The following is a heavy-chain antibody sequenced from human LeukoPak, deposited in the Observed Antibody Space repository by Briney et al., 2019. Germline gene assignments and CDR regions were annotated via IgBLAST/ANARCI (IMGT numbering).Heavy chain of an antibody. V-gene: IGHV3-53*01. CDR1: GFTVSSNY. J-gene: IGHJ6*02. CDR2: IYSGGST. D-gene: IGHD6-19*01. Sequence: GGSLRLSCAASGFTVSSNYMSWVRQAPGKGQEWASVIYSGGSTYYADSVKGRFTISRDNSKNTLYLQMNSLRAEDTAVYYCARDGTRDSSGWYDYYYGMDVWGQGTTVTVSS. CDR3: ARDGTRDSSGWYDYYYGMDV.